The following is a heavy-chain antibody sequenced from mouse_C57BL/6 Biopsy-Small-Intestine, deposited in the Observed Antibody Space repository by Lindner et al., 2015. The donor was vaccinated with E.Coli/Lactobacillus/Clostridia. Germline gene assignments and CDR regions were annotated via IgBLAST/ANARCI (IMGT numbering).Heavy chain of an antibody. Sequence: EVQLQESGPGLVKPSQTVFLTCTVTGISITTGNYRWSWIRQFPGNKLEWTGYIYYSGTITYNPSLTSRTTITRDTPKNQFFLEMNSLTAEDTATYYCARDYYGSSAYWGQGTLVTVSA. CDR3: ARDYYGSSAY. V-gene: IGHV3-5*01. J-gene: IGHJ3*01. CDR1: GISITTGNYR. D-gene: IGHD1-1*01. CDR2: IYYSGTI.